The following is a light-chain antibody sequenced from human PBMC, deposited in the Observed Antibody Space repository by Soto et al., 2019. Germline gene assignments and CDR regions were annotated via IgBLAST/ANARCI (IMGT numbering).Light chain of an antibody. J-gene: IGKJ1*01. CDR3: QHYNSYSPWT. Sequence: DIQMTQSPSTLSAVVGDRVTITCRASQSITTWLAWYQQKPGKAPKLLISDASNLESGVPSRFSGGGSGTEFTLTISSLQHDDFATYYCQHYNSYSPWTFGQGTKVEIK. V-gene: IGKV1-5*01. CDR1: QSITTW. CDR2: DAS.